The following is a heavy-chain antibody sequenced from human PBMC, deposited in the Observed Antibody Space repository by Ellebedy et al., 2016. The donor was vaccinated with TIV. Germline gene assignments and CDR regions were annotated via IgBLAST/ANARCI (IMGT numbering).Heavy chain of an antibody. CDR3: ARSSDYSDGRGYYPNWFDP. CDR2: IYYNGNT. V-gene: IGHV4-39*02. D-gene: IGHD3-22*01. Sequence: SETLSLXXIVSAGYVATSSSHYWVWIRQPPGKGLEWIGSIYYNGNTFSNPSPKGRVTISVDTSRKDVSLKLSSVTAADTAVYFCARSSDYSDGRGYYPNWFDPWGQGTLVTVSS. CDR1: AGYVATSSSHY. J-gene: IGHJ5*02.